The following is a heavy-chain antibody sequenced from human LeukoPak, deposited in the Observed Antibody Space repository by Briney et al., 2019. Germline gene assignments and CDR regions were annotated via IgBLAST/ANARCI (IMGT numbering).Heavy chain of an antibody. CDR1: GYTFTSYG. J-gene: IGHJ4*02. D-gene: IGHD2-2*01. CDR2: ISGYNGDT. Sequence: ASVKVSCKASGYTFTSYGISWVRQAPGQGLEWMGWISGYNGDTAYAQMFQGRVTMTTDTSTSTASMELRGLRSDDTAVYCCARSGHCSGTSCYAEGIDYWGQGTLVTVSS. CDR3: ARSGHCSGTSCYAEGIDY. V-gene: IGHV1-18*01.